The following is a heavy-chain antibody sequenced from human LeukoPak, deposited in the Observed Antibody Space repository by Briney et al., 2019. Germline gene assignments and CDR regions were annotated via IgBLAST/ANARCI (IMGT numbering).Heavy chain of an antibody. CDR2: IYDSGST. J-gene: IGHJ5*02. Sequence: SETLSLTCSVSGGSISSYYWSWIRQPPGKGLKWIGYIYDSGSTNYNPSLKSRVTISVDTSKKQFSLKLSSVTAADTAVYYCAREMGYYDSSGYYANWFDPWGQGTLVTVSS. CDR1: GGSISSYY. D-gene: IGHD3-22*01. CDR3: AREMGYYDSSGYYANWFDP. V-gene: IGHV4-59*01.